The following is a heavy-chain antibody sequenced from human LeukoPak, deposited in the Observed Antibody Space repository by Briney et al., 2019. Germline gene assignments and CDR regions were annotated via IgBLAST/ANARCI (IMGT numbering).Heavy chain of an antibody. CDR1: GFTFNSYS. CDR3: AAHFGSGWYNY. J-gene: IGHJ4*02. CDR2: ISSSSSYI. D-gene: IGHD6-19*01. V-gene: IGHV3-21*04. Sequence: GGSLRLSCAASGFTFNSYSMNWVRQAPGKGLEWVSSISSSSSYIYYADSVKGRFTISRDNAKNSLYLQMNSLTSEDTAVYFCAAHFGSGWYNYWGQGTLVTVSS.